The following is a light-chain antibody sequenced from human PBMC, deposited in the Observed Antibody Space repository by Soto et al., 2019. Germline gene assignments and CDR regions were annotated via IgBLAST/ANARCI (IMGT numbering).Light chain of an antibody. CDR1: STDIGGYNH. CDR3: SPYAGSSTYV. J-gene: IGLJ1*01. Sequence: QSVLTQPPSVSGAPGQSVTISCTGTSTDIGGYNHVSWYQQHPGKAPKLMIYEDNNRPSGVSNRFSGSKSGTTASLTISGLEADDDADYCCSPYAGSSTYVFGTGTKVTVL. CDR2: EDN. V-gene: IGLV2-23*01.